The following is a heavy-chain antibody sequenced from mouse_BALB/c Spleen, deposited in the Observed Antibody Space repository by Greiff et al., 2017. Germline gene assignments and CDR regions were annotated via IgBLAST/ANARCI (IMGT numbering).Heavy chain of an antibody. D-gene: IGHD3-1*01. Sequence: VQLQQSGAELARPGASVKMSCKASGYTFTSYTMHWVKQRPGQGLEWIGYINPSSGYTNYNQKFKDKATLTADKSSSTAYMQLSSLTSEDSAVYYCARNDYGLLYAMDYWGQGTSVTVSS. CDR2: INPSSGYT. CDR3: ARNDYGLLYAMDY. V-gene: IGHV1-4*01. J-gene: IGHJ4*01. CDR1: GYTFTSYT.